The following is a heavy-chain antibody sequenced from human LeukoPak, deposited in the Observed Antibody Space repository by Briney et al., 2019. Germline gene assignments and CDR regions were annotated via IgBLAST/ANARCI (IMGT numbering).Heavy chain of an antibody. J-gene: IGHJ4*02. V-gene: IGHV3-48*01. CDR2: ISSSSSTI. CDR3: AREVDIVYFDY. Sequence: GGSLRLSCAASEFTFSSYSMNWVRQAPGKGLEWVSYISSSSSTIYYADSVKGRFTISRDNAKNSLYLQMNSLRAEDTAVYYCAREVDIVYFDYWGQGTLVTVSS. D-gene: IGHD2-2*03. CDR1: EFTFSSYS.